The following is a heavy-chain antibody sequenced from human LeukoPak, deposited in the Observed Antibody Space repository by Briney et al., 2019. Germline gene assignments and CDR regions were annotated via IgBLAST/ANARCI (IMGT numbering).Heavy chain of an antibody. CDR2: IYHSGST. CDR3: ARVWDGGNFPTYYYYYMDV. V-gene: IGHV4-38-2*02. J-gene: IGHJ6*03. CDR1: GYSTSSGYY. Sequence: PSETLSLTCTVSGYSTSSGYYWGWIRQPPGKGLEWIGSIYHSGSTYYNPSLKSRVTISVDTSKNQFSLKLSSVTAADTAVYYCARVWDGGNFPTYYYYYMDVWGKGTTVTVSS. D-gene: IGHD4-23*01.